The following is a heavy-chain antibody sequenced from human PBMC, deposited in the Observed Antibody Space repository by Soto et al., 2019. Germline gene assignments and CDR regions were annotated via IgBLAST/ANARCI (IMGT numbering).Heavy chain of an antibody. CDR3: ASIAAPGTTHFDV. D-gene: IGHD6-13*01. CDR1: GGSLGRGSYY. Sequence: SDNLSLTCTVSGGSLGRGSYYWGWIRQSPGKGLEWIGNIYYSGNTFYNPSLKSRVTISVDTSKNQFYLHLSSVTAADTAIFYWASIAAPGTTHFDVWGQGTLVTV. V-gene: IGHV4-39*01. CDR2: IYYSGNT. J-gene: IGHJ4*02.